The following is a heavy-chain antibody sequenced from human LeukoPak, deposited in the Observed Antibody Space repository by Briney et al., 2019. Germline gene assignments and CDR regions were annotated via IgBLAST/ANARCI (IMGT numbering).Heavy chain of an antibody. CDR1: GFTFSNYW. D-gene: IGHD2/OR15-2a*01. Sequence: GGSLRLSCAASGFTFSNYWMHWVRQAPGKGLVWVSRIDSGGITTKYADSVRGRFTSSRDNAKNTLYLQMNSRGDEDPAVYYCARDLLNFAASGFDYWGQGTLVTVSS. J-gene: IGHJ4*02. CDR2: IDSGGITT. V-gene: IGHV3-74*03. CDR3: ARDLLNFAASGFDY.